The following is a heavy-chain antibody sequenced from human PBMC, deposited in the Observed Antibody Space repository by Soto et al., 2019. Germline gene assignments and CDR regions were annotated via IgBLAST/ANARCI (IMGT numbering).Heavy chain of an antibody. Sequence: GESLKISCKGSGYSFTSYWIGWVRQMPGKGLEWMGIIYPGDSDTRYSPSFQGQVTISADKSISTAYLQWSSLKASDTAMYYCARQQYSGYDSDYYYYDMDVWGKGTTVTVSS. CDR2: IYPGDSDT. CDR1: GYSFTSYW. D-gene: IGHD5-12*01. V-gene: IGHV5-51*01. CDR3: ARQQYSGYDSDYYYYDMDV. J-gene: IGHJ6*03.